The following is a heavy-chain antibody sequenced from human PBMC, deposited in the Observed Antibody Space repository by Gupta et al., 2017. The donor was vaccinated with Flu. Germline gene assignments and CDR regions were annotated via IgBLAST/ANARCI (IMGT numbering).Heavy chain of an antibody. V-gene: IGHV3-23*01. D-gene: IGHD6-19*01. Sequence: GIGVGTYYADSVRGRFTVSRDNSENTFYLQMNSLRAEDTAVYFCAKDLYTVPGALDSWGQGTLVTVSA. CDR2: GIGVGT. J-gene: IGHJ4*02. CDR3: AKDLYTVPGALDS.